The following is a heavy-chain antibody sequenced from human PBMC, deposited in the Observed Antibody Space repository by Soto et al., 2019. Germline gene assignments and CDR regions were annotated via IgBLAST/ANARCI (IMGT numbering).Heavy chain of an antibody. V-gene: IGHV4-30-2*01. Sequence: SETLSLTCAVSGGSISSGGYSWSWIRQPPGKGLEWIGYIYHSGSTYYSPSLKSRVTISVDRSKNQFSLKLSSVTAADTAVYYCARGHNWGAFDYWGQGTLVTVSS. D-gene: IGHD7-27*01. J-gene: IGHJ4*02. CDR3: ARGHNWGAFDY. CDR2: IYHSGST. CDR1: GGSISSGGYS.